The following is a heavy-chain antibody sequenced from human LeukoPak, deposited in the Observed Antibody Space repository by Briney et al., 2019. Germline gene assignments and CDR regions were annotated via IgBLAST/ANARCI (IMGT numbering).Heavy chain of an antibody. CDR1: GGSISSYY. J-gene: IGHJ4*02. CDR3: ARSGGSYYWVY. CDR2: IYYSGST. V-gene: IGHV4-59*01. D-gene: IGHD1-26*01. Sequence: PSETLSLTCTVSGGSISSYYWSWIRQPPGKGLEWIGYIYYSGSTNYNPSLKSRVTISVDTSKNQFSLKLSSVTAADTAVYYCARSGGSYYWVYWGQGTLVTVSS.